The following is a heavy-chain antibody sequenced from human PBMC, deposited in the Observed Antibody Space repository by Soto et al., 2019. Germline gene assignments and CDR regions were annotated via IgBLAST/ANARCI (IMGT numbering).Heavy chain of an antibody. CDR1: GFTFSSYG. CDR3: ARGMGYCSGGSCYDYYYYYYYMDV. Sequence: GGSLRLSCAASGFTFSSYGMHWVRQAPGKGLEWVAVIWYDGSNKYYADSVKGRFTISRDNSKNTLYLQMNSLRAEDTAVYYCARGMGYCSGGSCYDYYYYYYYMDVWGKGTTVTVSS. CDR2: IWYDGSNK. J-gene: IGHJ6*03. D-gene: IGHD2-15*01. V-gene: IGHV3-33*01.